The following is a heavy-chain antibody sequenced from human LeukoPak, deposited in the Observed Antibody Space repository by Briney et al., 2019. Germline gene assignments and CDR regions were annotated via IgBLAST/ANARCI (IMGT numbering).Heavy chain of an antibody. CDR2: IYHSGST. J-gene: IGHJ4*02. CDR1: GGSISSSNW. D-gene: IGHD3-10*01. CDR3: AREDYGSGTYFDY. Sequence: PSETLSLACAVSGGSISSSNWWSWVRQPPGKGLEWIGEIYHSGSTNYNPSLKSRVTISVDKSKNQFSLKLSSVTAADTAVYYCAREDYGSGTYFDYWGQGTLVTVSS. V-gene: IGHV4-4*02.